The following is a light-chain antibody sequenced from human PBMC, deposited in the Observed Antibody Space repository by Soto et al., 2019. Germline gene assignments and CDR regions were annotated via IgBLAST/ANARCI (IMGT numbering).Light chain of an antibody. CDR2: GAS. V-gene: IGKV3-20*01. CDR1: QSVSNAY. CDR3: QQYAASPRT. J-gene: IGKJ1*01. Sequence: EIVLTQSPGTLSLSPRERATLSCRASQSVSNAYLAWYQHKVGQSPRLLLYGASNRAPGIPDRFSGSGYGTTFTITISRLEPEDFAVYYCQQYAASPRTFGQGTQVEVK.